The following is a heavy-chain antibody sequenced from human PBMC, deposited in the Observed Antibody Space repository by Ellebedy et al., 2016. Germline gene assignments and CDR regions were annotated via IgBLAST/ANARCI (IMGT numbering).Heavy chain of an antibody. V-gene: IGHV4-4*07. CDR3: ARDGIAAAGTQYNWFDP. Sequence: SETLSLXXTVSGGSISSYYWSWIRQPAGKGLEWIGRIYTSGSTNYNPSLKSRVTMSVDTSKNQFSLKLSAVTAADTAVYYCARDGIAAAGTQYNWFDPWGQGTLVTVSS. CDR2: IYTSGST. CDR1: GGSISSYY. D-gene: IGHD6-13*01. J-gene: IGHJ5*02.